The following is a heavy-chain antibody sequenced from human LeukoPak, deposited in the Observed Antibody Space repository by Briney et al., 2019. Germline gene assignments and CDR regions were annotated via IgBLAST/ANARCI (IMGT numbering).Heavy chain of an antibody. CDR2: ISWNSGSI. CDR1: GFIFDDYA. D-gene: IGHD3-10*01. CDR3: AKDTASGGPFDY. J-gene: IGHJ4*02. V-gene: IGHV3-9*01. Sequence: GRSLRLSCAASGFIFDDYAMHWVRQAPGKGLEWVSGISWNSGSIGYADSVKDRFTISRDNAKNSLYLQMNSLRAEDTALYYCAKDTASGGPFDYWGQGTLVTVSS.